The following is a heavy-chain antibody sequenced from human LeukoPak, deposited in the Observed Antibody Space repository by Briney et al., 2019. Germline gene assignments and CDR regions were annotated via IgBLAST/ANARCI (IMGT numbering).Heavy chain of an antibody. Sequence: SETLSLTCTVSGGSISSYYWSWIRQPAGKGLEWIGRIYTSGSTNYNPSLKSRVTMSVDTSKNQFSLKLSSVTAADTAVYYCARGVQLLWFGETGYGMDVWGQGTTVTVSS. CDR1: GGSISSYY. D-gene: IGHD3-10*01. CDR2: IYTSGST. CDR3: ARGVQLLWFGETGYGMDV. J-gene: IGHJ6*02. V-gene: IGHV4-4*07.